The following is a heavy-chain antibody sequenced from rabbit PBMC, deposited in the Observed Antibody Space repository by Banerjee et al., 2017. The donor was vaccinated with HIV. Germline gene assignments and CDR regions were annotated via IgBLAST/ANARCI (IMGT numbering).Heavy chain of an antibody. J-gene: IGHJ4*01. CDR3: ARDLAGVIGWNFNL. V-gene: IGHV1S40*01. CDR1: GFSFSSSYY. Sequence: QSLEESGGDLVKPGASLTLTCTASGFSFSSSYYMCWVRQAPGKGLEWIACIYGGSGSKTYYASWAKGRFTISETSSTTMTLQMTSLTAADTATYFCARDLAGVIGWNFNLWGPGTLVTVS. CDR2: IYGGSGSKT. D-gene: IGHD4-1*01.